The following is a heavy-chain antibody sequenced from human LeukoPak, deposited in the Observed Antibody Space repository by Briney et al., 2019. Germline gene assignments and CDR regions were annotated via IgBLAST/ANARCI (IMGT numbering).Heavy chain of an antibody. CDR1: GFTFSNYI. J-gene: IGHJ4*02. CDR2: ISSSSSTR. CDR3: AREGVGGQCDY. D-gene: IGHD1-26*01. Sequence: GGSRRLSCATSGFTFSNYIMNWVRQAPGKGLEWVSYISSSSSTRYHADSVKGRFTISRDNAKNSLYLQMNSLRAEDTAVYYCAREGVGGQCDYWGQGTLVTVSS. V-gene: IGHV3-48*01.